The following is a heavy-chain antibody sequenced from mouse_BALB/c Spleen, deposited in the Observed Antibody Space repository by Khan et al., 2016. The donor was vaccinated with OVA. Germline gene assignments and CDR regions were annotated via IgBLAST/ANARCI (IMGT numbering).Heavy chain of an antibody. J-gene: IGHJ3*01. D-gene: IGHD2-2*01. CDR2: ISSGSSTI. Sequence: EVELVESGGGLVQPGGSRKLSCAASGFTFSSFGMHWVRQAPEKGLEWVAYISSGSSTIYYADTVKGRFTISRDNPKNTLFLQMPSLRSEDTAMYYCARGYGAYWGQGTLVTVSA. CDR1: GFTFSSFG. V-gene: IGHV5-17*02. CDR3: ARGYGAY.